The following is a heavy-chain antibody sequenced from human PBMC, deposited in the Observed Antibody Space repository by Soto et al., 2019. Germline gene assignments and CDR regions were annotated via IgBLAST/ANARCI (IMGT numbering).Heavy chain of an antibody. Sequence: QVQLVQSGAEVKKPGASVKVSCKASGYTFTSYDINWVRQATGQGLEWMGWMNPNSGNTGYAQKFQGRVTMTRNTSISTAYRELSSLRSGDTAVYYCARGRKVKWLRGGGNDYWGQGTLVTVSS. V-gene: IGHV1-8*01. CDR1: GYTFTSYD. D-gene: IGHD5-12*01. CDR3: ARGRKVKWLRGGGNDY. J-gene: IGHJ4*02. CDR2: MNPNSGNT.